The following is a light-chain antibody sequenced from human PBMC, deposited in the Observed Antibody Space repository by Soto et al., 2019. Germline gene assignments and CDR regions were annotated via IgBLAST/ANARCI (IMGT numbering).Light chain of an antibody. V-gene: IGLV6-57*04. CDR3: QSYDSSNPVV. J-gene: IGLJ2*01. CDR2: EDD. Sequence: NFMLTQPHSVSESPGKTITISCTRSSGSIVSNYVQWYQQRPGSAPTTVIFEDDQRPSGVPDRFSGSIDSSSNSASLTISGLQTEDEADYYCQSYDSSNPVVFGGGTKLTVL. CDR1: SGSIVSNY.